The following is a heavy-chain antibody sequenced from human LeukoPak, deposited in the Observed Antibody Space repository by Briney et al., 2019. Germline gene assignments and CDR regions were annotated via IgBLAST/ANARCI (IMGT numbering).Heavy chain of an antibody. J-gene: IGHJ1*01. CDR2: ISSSSSHI. V-gene: IGHV3-21*01. D-gene: IGHD2-8*02. Sequence: GGSLGLSCAASGFTFSSYTMNWVRQAPGKGLEWVSSISSSSSHIYYADSVKGRFTISRDNAKNSLYLQMNSLRAEDTAVYYCVRVVPGTGFFYWGQGTLVTVSS. CDR3: VRVVPGTGFFY. CDR1: GFTFSSYT.